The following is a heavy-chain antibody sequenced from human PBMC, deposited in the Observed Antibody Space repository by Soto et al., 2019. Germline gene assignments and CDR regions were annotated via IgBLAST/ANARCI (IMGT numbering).Heavy chain of an antibody. D-gene: IGHD6-19*01. CDR2: VNSDGSTT. Sequence: PGGSLRLSCAASGFTFSSYWMHWVRQAPGKGLVWVSRVNSDGSTTTYADSVKGRFTISRDNAKNTLYLQMNSLRAEDTAVYYCVRGEGGWETYWGQGTLVTVSS. J-gene: IGHJ4*02. CDR3: VRGEGGWETY. CDR1: GFTFSSYW. V-gene: IGHV3-74*01.